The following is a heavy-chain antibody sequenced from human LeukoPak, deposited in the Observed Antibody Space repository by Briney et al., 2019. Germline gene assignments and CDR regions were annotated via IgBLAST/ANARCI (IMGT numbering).Heavy chain of an antibody. J-gene: IGHJ4*02. D-gene: IGHD3-10*01. Sequence: GGSLRLSCAASGFTFSSYGMHWVRQAPGKGLEWVAVIWYDGSNKYYADSVRGRFTISRDNSKNTLYLQMNSLRAEDTAVYYCAKASGETSGSLDCWGQGSLVTVSS. V-gene: IGHV3-33*06. CDR1: GFTFSSYG. CDR3: AKASGETSGSLDC. CDR2: IWYDGSNK.